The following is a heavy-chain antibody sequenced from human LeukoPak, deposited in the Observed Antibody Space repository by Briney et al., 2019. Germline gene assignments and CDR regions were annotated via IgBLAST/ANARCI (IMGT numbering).Heavy chain of an antibody. D-gene: IGHD5-12*01. Sequence: PGGSLRLSCAASGFTVSSNYMSWVRQAPGKGLEWVSAISGSGGSTYYADSVKGRFTISRDNSKNTLYLQMNSLRAEDTAVYYCAKFMEAVATTKAGYWGQGTLVTVSS. CDR3: AKFMEAVATTKAGY. CDR2: ISGSGGST. J-gene: IGHJ4*02. CDR1: GFTVSSNY. V-gene: IGHV3-23*01.